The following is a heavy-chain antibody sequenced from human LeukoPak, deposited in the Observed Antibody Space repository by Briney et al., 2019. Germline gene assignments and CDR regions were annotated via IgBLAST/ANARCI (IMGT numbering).Heavy chain of an antibody. CDR1: GGPISSGDYY. D-gene: IGHD4-23*01. Sequence: PSQTLSLTCTVSGGPISSGDYYWSWIRQPPGKGLEWIGYIYYSGSTYYNPSLKSRVTISVDTSKNQFSLKLSSVTAADTAVYYCARDLYYGGNSGAFDIWGQGTMVTVSS. CDR3: ARDLYYGGNSGAFDI. CDR2: IYYSGST. J-gene: IGHJ3*02. V-gene: IGHV4-30-4*01.